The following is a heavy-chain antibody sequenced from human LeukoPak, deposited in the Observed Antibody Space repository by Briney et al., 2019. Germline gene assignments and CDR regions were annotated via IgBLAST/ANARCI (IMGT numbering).Heavy chain of an antibody. Sequence: SQTLSLTCAISGDSVSSNSAAWNWIRQSPSRGLEWLGRTYYRSPWYNDHAVSVKSRITINPDTSKNQFSLHLNSVTPEDTAVYYCARDSILHDAFDIWGQGTMVTVSS. CDR2: TYYRSPWYN. V-gene: IGHV6-1*01. CDR3: ARDSILHDAFDI. CDR1: GDSVSSNSAA. J-gene: IGHJ3*02.